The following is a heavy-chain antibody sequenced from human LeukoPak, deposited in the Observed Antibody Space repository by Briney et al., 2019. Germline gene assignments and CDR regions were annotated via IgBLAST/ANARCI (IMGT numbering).Heavy chain of an antibody. CDR1: GGTFSSYA. CDR2: IIPIFGTA. CDR3: ARGGYLYMDV. J-gene: IGHJ6*03. V-gene: IGHV1-69*05. D-gene: IGHD6-13*01. Sequence: GASVKVSCKASGGTFSSYAISWVRQAPGQGLEWMGGIIPIFGTANYAQKFQGRVTITTDESTSTAYMELSSLRSEDTAAYYCARGGYLYMDVWGKGTTVTVSS.